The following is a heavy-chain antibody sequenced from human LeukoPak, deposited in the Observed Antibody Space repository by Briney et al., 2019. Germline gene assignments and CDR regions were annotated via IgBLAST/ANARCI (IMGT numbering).Heavy chain of an antibody. Sequence: SETLSLTCAVSGGSLSGYYWSWIRQSPGKGLEWMGDIHHDGRTKYNSSFKSRITIFLVSSKNEVSLRLSPVTPADTALYFCARDVVPRDYGDTLNAYDLWGQGTMVTVS. CDR3: ARDVVPRDYGDTLNAYDL. CDR2: IHHDGRT. CDR1: GGSLSGYY. J-gene: IGHJ3*01. D-gene: IGHD4-17*01. V-gene: IGHV4-34*01.